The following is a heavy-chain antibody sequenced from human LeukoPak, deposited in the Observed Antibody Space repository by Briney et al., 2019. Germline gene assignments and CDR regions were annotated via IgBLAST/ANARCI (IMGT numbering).Heavy chain of an antibody. J-gene: IGHJ6*02. CDR3: ARVITIFGVVTYYYGMDV. CDR2: INHSGST. V-gene: IGHV4-34*01. Sequence: SETLSLTCTVSGGSISGYYWSWIRQPPGKGLEWIGEINHSGSTNYNPSLKSRVTISVDTSKNQFSLKLSSVTAADTAVYYCARVITIFGVVTYYYGMDVWGQGTTVTVSS. CDR1: GGSISGYY. D-gene: IGHD3-3*01.